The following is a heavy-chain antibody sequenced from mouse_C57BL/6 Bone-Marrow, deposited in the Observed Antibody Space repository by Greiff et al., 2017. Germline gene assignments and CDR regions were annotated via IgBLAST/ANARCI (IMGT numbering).Heavy chain of an antibody. J-gene: IGHJ2*01. V-gene: IGHV5-17*01. CDR1: GLPFSDYG. D-gene: IGHD1-1*01. Sequence: EVMLVESGGGLVKPGGYLKLSCAASGLPFSDYGMPWVRMAPEKGLEWVAYISSGSSTIYYADTVKGRLPISRENAKNTLFLQMTSLRSEDTAMYYCARRDITTVVVDYWGQGTTLTVSS. CDR2: ISSGSSTI. CDR3: ARRDITTVVVDY.